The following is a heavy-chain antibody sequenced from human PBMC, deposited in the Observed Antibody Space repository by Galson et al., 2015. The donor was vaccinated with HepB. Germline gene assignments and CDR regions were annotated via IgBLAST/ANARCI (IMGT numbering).Heavy chain of an antibody. J-gene: IGHJ4*02. Sequence: SLRLSCAASGFTFNSYDMTWVRQAPGQGLEWISAISLNGGNTFYAASVKGRVTVSRDNSRNTLYLQMNSLRAEDTAVYYCVKESFTILTTRVNAFDLWGQGTLVTVSS. CDR1: GFTFNSYD. D-gene: IGHD4-11*01. CDR3: VKESFTILTTRVNAFDL. V-gene: IGHV3-23*01. CDR2: ISLNGGNT.